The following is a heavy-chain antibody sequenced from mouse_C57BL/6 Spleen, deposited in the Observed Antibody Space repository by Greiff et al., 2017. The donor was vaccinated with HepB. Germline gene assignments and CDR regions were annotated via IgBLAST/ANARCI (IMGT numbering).Heavy chain of an antibody. V-gene: IGHV1-82*01. J-gene: IGHJ2*01. D-gene: IGHD2-3*01. Sequence: VQLKESGPELVKPGASVKISCKASGYAFSSSWMNWVKQRPGKGLEWIGRIYPGDGDTNYNGKFKGKATLTADKSSSTAYMQLSSLTSEDSAVYFCARGIYDGYPFDYWGQGTTLTVSS. CDR1: GYAFSSSW. CDR3: ARGIYDGYPFDY. CDR2: IYPGDGDT.